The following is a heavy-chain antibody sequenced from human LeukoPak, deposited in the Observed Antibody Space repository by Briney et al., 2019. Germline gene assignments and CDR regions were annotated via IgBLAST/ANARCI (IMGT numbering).Heavy chain of an antibody. D-gene: IGHD4-17*01. J-gene: IGHJ6*03. Sequence: GASVKVSCKASGYTFTSYDINWVRQAPGQGLEWMGWMNPNSGNTGYAQKFQGRVTMTRNTSISTAYMELSSLRSEDTAVYYCARGCRLRGNYCYYMDVWGKGTTVTVSS. V-gene: IGHV1-8*01. CDR2: MNPNSGNT. CDR1: GYTFTSYD. CDR3: ARGCRLRGNYCYYMDV.